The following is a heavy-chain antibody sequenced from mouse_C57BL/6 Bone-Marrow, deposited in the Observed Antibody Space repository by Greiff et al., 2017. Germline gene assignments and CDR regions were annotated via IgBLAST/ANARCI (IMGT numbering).Heavy chain of an antibody. CDR2: IYPGDGDT. CDR1: GYAFSSSW. J-gene: IGHJ3*01. CDR3: ARMNPWFAY. V-gene: IGHV1-82*01. Sequence: VKLQESGPELVKPGASVKISCKASGYAFSSSWMNWVKQRPGKGLEWIGRIYPGDGDTNYNGKFKGKATLTADKSSSTAYMQLSSLTSEDSAVYFCARMNPWFAYWGQGTLVTVSA.